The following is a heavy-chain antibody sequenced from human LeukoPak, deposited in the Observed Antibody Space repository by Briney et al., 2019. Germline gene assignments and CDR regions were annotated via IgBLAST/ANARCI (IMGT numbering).Heavy chain of an antibody. V-gene: IGHV1-2*06. Sequence: ASVKVSCKASGYTFTGYYMHWVRQAPGQGLEWMGRINPNSGGTNYAQKFQGRVTITADESTSTAYMELSSLRSEDTAVYYCARATRTPYDSSGYVYDYWGQGTLVTVSS. CDR1: GYTFTGYY. J-gene: IGHJ4*02. CDR2: INPNSGGT. D-gene: IGHD3-22*01. CDR3: ARATRTPYDSSGYVYDY.